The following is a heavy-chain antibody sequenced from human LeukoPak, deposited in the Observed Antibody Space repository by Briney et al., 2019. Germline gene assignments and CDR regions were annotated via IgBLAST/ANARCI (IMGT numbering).Heavy chain of an antibody. J-gene: IGHJ6*02. Sequence: PGRSLRLSCAASGFTFSSYGMHWVRQAPGKGLEWVAVIWYDGSNKYYADSVKGRFTISRDNPKNTLYLQMNSLRAEDTAVYYCARSPSSSSWPYYYYYYGMDVWGQGTTVTVSS. CDR3: ARSPSSSSWPYYYYYYGMDV. D-gene: IGHD6-13*01. CDR1: GFTFSSYG. V-gene: IGHV3-33*01. CDR2: IWYDGSNK.